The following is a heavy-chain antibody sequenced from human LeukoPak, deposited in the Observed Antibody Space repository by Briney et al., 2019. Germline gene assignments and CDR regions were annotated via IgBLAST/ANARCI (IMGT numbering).Heavy chain of an antibody. CDR2: IYTGGST. Sequence: ETLSLTCTVSGGSISSSSYYWGWIRQPPGKGLEWVSVIYTGGSTSYANSVKGRFTISRDNSKNTLYLQMNSLRAEDTAVYYCARGFSGVTAPQNWGQGTLVTVSS. CDR3: ARGFSGVTAPQN. J-gene: IGHJ4*02. V-gene: IGHV3-53*01. D-gene: IGHD2-21*02. CDR1: GGSISSSSYY.